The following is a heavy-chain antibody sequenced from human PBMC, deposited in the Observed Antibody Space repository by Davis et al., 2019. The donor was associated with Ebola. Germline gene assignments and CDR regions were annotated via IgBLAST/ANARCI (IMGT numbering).Heavy chain of an antibody. V-gene: IGHV1-24*01. CDR2: FDPEDGET. Sequence: ASVKVSCKVSGYTLTELSMHWVRQAPGKGLEWMGGFDPEDGETIYAQKFQGRVTMTEDTSTDTAYMELSSLRSEDTAVYYCANLPAANYYYYYGMDVWGQGTTVTVSS. CDR1: GYTLTELS. D-gene: IGHD2-2*01. CDR3: ANLPAANYYYYYGMDV. J-gene: IGHJ6*02.